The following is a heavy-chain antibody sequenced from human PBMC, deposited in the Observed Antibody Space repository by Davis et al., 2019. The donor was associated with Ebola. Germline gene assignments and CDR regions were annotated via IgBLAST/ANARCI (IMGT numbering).Heavy chain of an antibody. Sequence: LRLSCTVSGGSISSGSYYWSWIRQPAGKGLEWIGSIYHSGSTYYNPSLKSRVTIPVDTSKNQFALKLSSVTAADTAVYYCARVFGLYWYFDLWGRGTLVTVSS. D-gene: IGHD3-3*01. CDR2: IYHSGST. V-gene: IGHV4-61*02. CDR3: ARVFGLYWYFDL. J-gene: IGHJ2*01. CDR1: GGSISSGSYY.